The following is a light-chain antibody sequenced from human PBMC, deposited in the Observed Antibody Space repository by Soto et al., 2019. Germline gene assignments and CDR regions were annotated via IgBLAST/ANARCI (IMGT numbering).Light chain of an antibody. V-gene: IGLV1-40*01. CDR2: GNT. Sequence: QSLLTQPPSVSGAPGQRVTISCTGTSSNIGAGYDVHWYQQLPGAAPKLLIYGNTNRPSGVPERFSGSKSGTSASLAITGLQADDEADYYCQSYDRSLSGEVFGPGTKVTVL. J-gene: IGLJ1*01. CDR3: QSYDRSLSGEV. CDR1: SSNIGAGYD.